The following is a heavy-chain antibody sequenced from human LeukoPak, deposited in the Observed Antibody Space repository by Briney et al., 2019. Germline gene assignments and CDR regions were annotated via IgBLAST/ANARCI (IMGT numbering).Heavy chain of an antibody. CDR2: IDTYSGDT. CDR1: VYTFTSHG. Sequence: ASVKVSCKSSVYTFTSHGISWVRQAPGQGLEWMAWIDTYSGDTHYAQNLQGRVTMTTDTSTSTAYMELGSLTSDDTAVYYCARDLGYCSGGSCYRREFDYWGQGTLVTVSS. D-gene: IGHD2-15*01. V-gene: IGHV1-18*01. CDR3: ARDLGYCSGGSCYRREFDY. J-gene: IGHJ4*02.